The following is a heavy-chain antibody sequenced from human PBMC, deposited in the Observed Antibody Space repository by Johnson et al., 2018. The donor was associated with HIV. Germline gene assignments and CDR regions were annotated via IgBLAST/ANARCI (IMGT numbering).Heavy chain of an antibody. V-gene: IGHV3-23*04. J-gene: IGHJ3*02. CDR3: ARGSGYYAAFDI. CDR1: GFTFSSYA. Sequence: VQLVESGGGVVQPGRSLRLSCAASGFTFSSYAMSWVRQAPGKGLEWVSAISGSGGSTYYADSVKGRFTISRDNSKNTLYLQMNSLRAEDTAVYYCARGSGYYAAFDIWGQGTLVTVSS. CDR2: ISGSGGST. D-gene: IGHD3-22*01.